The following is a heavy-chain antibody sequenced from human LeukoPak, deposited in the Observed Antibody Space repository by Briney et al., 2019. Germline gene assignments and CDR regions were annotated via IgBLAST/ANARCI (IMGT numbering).Heavy chain of an antibody. D-gene: IGHD3-9*01. V-gene: IGHV3-48*01. CDR2: ISSSSSPI. J-gene: IGHJ4*02. CDR1: GFTFSSYE. CDR3: AREDSYYDILTGPDY. Sequence: GSLGLSCAASGFTFSSYEMNWVRQAPGKGLEWVSYISSSSSPIYYADSVKGRFTISRDNAKNSLYLQMNSLRAEDTAVYYCAREDSYYDILTGPDYWGQGTLVTVSS.